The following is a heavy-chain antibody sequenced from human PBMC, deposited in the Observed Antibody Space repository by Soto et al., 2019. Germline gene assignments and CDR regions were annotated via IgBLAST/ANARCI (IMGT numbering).Heavy chain of an antibody. CDR3: ARSYSFGGVISPTFDY. CDR2: IIPMFGTV. J-gene: IGHJ4*02. CDR1: GGSFSIYA. Sequence: QVQLVQSGAEGKKPGSSVKVSCKASGGSFSIYAISWVRQAPGQGLEWMGGIIPMFGTVNYAQKFQGRVTITADKSTTTAYMELSSLRSEDTAVYYCARSYSFGGVISPTFDYWGQGTLVTVSS. D-gene: IGHD3-16*02. V-gene: IGHV1-69*06.